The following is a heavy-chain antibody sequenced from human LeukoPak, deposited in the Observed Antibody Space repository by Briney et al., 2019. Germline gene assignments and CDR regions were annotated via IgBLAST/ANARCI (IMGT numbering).Heavy chain of an antibody. Sequence: GASLTLSCPACGFTFDTYAMTWVRQAPGTGLEWVSSISSGGTYIYYAESVRGRSTISRDNTKNFLYLQLSTLRVEDTAVYYCARDRPTGRSRGVVVQWGQGTLVTVSS. CDR3: ARDRPTGRSRGVVVQ. CDR1: GFTFDTYA. CDR2: ISSGGTYI. D-gene: IGHD2-15*01. V-gene: IGHV3-21*01. J-gene: IGHJ4*02.